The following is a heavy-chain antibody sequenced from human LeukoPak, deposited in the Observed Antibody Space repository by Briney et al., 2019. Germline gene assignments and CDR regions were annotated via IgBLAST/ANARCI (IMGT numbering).Heavy chain of an antibody. V-gene: IGHV1-3*01. CDR2: INAGNGNT. D-gene: IGHD5-18*01. J-gene: IGHJ4*02. Sequence: ASVKVSCKASGYTFTSYAMYWVRQAPGQRLEWMGWINAGNGNTKYSQKFQGRVTITRDTSASTAYMELSSLRSEDTAVYYCARGYSYGNHFSYWGQGTLVTVSS. CDR3: ARGYSYGNHFSY. CDR1: GYTFTSYA.